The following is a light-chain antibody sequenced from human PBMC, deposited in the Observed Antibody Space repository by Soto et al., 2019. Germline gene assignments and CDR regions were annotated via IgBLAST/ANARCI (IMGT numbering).Light chain of an antibody. CDR2: GAS. J-gene: IGKJ1*01. CDR1: QSVTSNY. V-gene: IGKV3-20*01. CDR3: QQYGSSPRA. Sequence: ESVLTQSPGTLSLSPGERATLSCRASQSVTSNYLAWYQQKPGQAPRLLIYGASSRATGIPDRFSGSGSGTAFTLTISRLEPEDVAVYYCQQYGSSPRAFGQGTKVEIK.